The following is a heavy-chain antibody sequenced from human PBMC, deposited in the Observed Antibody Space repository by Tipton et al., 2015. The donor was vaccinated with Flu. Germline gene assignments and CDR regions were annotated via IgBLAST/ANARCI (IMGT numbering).Heavy chain of an antibody. J-gene: IGHJ4*02. Sequence: QLVQSGAEEKKPGASVKISCKSAGYTFTTYHMHWVRQAPGQGLEWMGIITPSGGSTFYSQKFQGRVTMTRDTSTSTDYMELSSLRSEDTAVYYCARGSYGDLIDSWGQGTLVTVSS. CDR2: ITPSGGST. V-gene: IGHV1-46*01. CDR3: ARGSYGDLIDS. CDR1: GYTFTTYH. D-gene: IGHD5-18*01.